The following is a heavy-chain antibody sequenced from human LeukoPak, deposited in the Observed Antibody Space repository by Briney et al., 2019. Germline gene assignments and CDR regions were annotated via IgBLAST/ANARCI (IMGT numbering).Heavy chain of an antibody. D-gene: IGHD6-6*01. CDR1: GFTFTSQW. CDR2: IDNDGSDT. V-gene: IGHV3-74*01. Sequence: PGVSLRLSCAASGFTFTSQWMHWVRQAPGKGLVWVTRIDNDGSDTTCADSVRGRFTISRDNAKNTLYLQMDSLRAEDTAVYYCVRDRPHNWFDPWGQGTLVTVSS. J-gene: IGHJ5*02. CDR3: VRDRPHNWFDP.